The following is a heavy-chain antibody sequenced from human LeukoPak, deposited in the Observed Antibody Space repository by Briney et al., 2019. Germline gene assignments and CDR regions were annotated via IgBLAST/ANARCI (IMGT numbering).Heavy chain of an antibody. CDR2: IYYSGST. J-gene: IGHJ5*02. CDR1: GGSISSSSYY. V-gene: IGHV4-39*07. D-gene: IGHD3-10*01. CDR3: ARDRGTMVRGVKFDP. Sequence: PSETLSLTCTVSGGSISSSSYYWGWIRQPPGKGLEWIGSIYYSGSTYYNPSLKSRVTISVDTSKDQFSLKLSSVTAADTAVYYCARDRGTMVRGVKFDPWGQGTLVTVSS.